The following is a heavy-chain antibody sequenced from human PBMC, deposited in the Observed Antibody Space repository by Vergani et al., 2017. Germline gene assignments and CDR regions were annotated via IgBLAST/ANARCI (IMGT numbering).Heavy chain of an antibody. CDR2: IYYSGST. Sequence: QLQLQESGPGLVKPSETLSLTCTVSGGSISSSSYYWGWIRQPPGKGLEWIGSIYYSGSTYYNPSLKSRVTISVDTSKNQFSLKLSSVTAADTAVYYCARGEYYDFWSGYYYYYYYMDVWGKGTTVTVSS. CDR3: ARGEYYDFWSGYYYYYYYMDV. D-gene: IGHD3-3*01. CDR1: GGSISSSSYY. V-gene: IGHV4-39*07. J-gene: IGHJ6*03.